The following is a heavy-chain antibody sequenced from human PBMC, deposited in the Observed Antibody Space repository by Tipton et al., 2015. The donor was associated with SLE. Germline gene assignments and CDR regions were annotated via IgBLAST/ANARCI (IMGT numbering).Heavy chain of an antibody. Sequence: TLSLTCTVSGGSISSHYWSWIRQPPGKGLEWIGYIYYSGSTNYNPSLKSRVTISVDTSKNQFSLKLRSVTAADTAVYYCTRDRGYSYGPLYYFDYWGQGTRVTVSS. CDR1: GGSISSHY. D-gene: IGHD5-18*01. CDR3: TRDRGYSYGPLYYFDY. CDR2: IYYSGST. J-gene: IGHJ4*02. V-gene: IGHV4-59*11.